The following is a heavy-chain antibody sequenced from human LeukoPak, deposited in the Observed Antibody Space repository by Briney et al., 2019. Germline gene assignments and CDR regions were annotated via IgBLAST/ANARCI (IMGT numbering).Heavy chain of an antibody. CDR1: GFTFSSYW. Sequence: PGGSLRLSCAASGFTFSSYWMHWVRQAPGKGLDWVSYISSSGSTIYYADSVKGRFTISRDNAKNSLYLQLNSLRAEDTAVYYCARDFYGGSDYWGQGTLVTVSS. CDR3: ARDFYGGSDY. CDR2: ISSSGSTI. J-gene: IGHJ4*02. D-gene: IGHD4-23*01. V-gene: IGHV3-48*04.